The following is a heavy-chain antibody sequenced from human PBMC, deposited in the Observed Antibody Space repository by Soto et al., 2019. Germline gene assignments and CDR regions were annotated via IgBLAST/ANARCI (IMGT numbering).Heavy chain of an antibody. Sequence: QVQLQESGPGLVKPSQTLSLTCTVSGGSISSGGYYWDWIRQHPGKGLEWIGYISSSGSTYYNPSLRSRVTISVDTSKNQFSLRLNSVTAADTAVYYCATEDDYNNNFDNWGQGTLVTVSS. V-gene: IGHV4-31*03. CDR1: GGSISSGGYY. D-gene: IGHD4-4*01. CDR2: ISSSGST. J-gene: IGHJ4*02. CDR3: ATEDDYNNNFDN.